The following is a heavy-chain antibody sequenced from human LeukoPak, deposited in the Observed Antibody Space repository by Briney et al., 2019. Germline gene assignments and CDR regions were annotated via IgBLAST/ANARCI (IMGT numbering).Heavy chain of an antibody. CDR3: ARFETVAVKSLDY. Sequence: GGSLRLSCAASGFMFSSYSMNWVRQGPGKGLEWVSSISGSSEHILYADSVKGRFTISRDNAKNLLYLQMNSLRAEDTAVYYCARFETVAVKSLDYWGQGTLVSVPS. CDR1: GFMFSSYS. D-gene: IGHD6-19*01. J-gene: IGHJ4*02. V-gene: IGHV3-21*01. CDR2: ISGSSEHI.